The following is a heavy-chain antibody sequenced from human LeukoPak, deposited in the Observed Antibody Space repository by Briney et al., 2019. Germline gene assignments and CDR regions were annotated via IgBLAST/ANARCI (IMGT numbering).Heavy chain of an antibody. J-gene: IGHJ5*02. CDR1: GGSISSYY. Sequence: SETLSLTCTVSGGSISSYYWGWIRQPRGKGLEWIGSIYYSGNTYYIPSLKSRVTISIDTSKNQFSLKLSSVTAADTAVYYCTAADNWFDPWGQGTLVTISS. CDR3: TAADNWFDP. V-gene: IGHV4-39*01. D-gene: IGHD2-15*01. CDR2: IYYSGNT.